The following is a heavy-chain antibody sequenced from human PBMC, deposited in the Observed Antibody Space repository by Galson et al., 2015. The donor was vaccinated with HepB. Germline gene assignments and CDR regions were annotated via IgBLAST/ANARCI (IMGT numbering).Heavy chain of an antibody. CDR1: GGTFSSYA. Sequence: SVKVSCKASGGTFSSYAISWVRQAPGQGLEWMGGIIPIFGTANYAQKFQGRVTITADESTSTAYMKLSSLRSEDTAVYYCAVRGESYACDYWGQGTLVTVSS. D-gene: IGHD1-26*01. CDR3: AVRGESYACDY. CDR2: IIPIFGTA. V-gene: IGHV1-69*13. J-gene: IGHJ4*02.